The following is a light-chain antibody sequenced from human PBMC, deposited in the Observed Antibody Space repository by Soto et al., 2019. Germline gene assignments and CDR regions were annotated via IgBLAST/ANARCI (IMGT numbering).Light chain of an antibody. V-gene: IGKV3-15*01. CDR3: QQYVHWPPGA. CDR1: QSVSSD. J-gene: IGKJ1*01. Sequence: EIVMTQSPATLSVSPGERATLSCRASQSVSSDLAWYHQKPGQAPRLLIYGASTRATGIPARFSGSGSGTEFTLTINSLQSEDSAVYYCQQYVHWPPGAFGQGTTVEIK. CDR2: GAS.